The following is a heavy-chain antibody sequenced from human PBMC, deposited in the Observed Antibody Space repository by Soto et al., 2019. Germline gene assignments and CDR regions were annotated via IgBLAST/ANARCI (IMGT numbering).Heavy chain of an antibody. CDR2: ISAYNGNT. V-gene: IGHV1-18*01. D-gene: IGHD6-13*01. CDR3: ARDRPLIAAHYYGMDV. CDR1: GYTFTSYG. J-gene: IGHJ6*02. Sequence: ASVKVSCKASGYTFTSYGISWVRQAPGQGLEWMGWISAYNGNTNYAQKLQGRVTMTTDTSTSTAYMELRSLRSDDTAVYYCARDRPLIAAHYYGMDVWGQGTTVTVSS.